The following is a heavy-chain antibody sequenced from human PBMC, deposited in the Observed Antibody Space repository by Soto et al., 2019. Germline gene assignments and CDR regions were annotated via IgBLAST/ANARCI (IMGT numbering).Heavy chain of an antibody. CDR1: GASISGFY. CDR2: IYATGTN. J-gene: IGHJ5*02. Sequence: ETLSLPCTLSGASISGFYWNWIRKSAGKGLEWIGRIYATGTNDYNPSLKSRVMMSVDTSKKQFSMKLRSVTAADTAVYYCVRDGTKTLRDWFDPWGQGISVTVSS. CDR3: VRDGTKTLRDWFDP. D-gene: IGHD1-1*01. V-gene: IGHV4-4*07.